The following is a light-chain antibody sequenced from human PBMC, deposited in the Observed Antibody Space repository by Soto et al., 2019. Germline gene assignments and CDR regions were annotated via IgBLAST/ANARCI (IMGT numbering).Light chain of an antibody. CDR1: QSVSSN. V-gene: IGKV3-15*01. Sequence: ELVMTQSASTLSVSPGERATLSWRASQSVSSNLAWYKQKVGQAPRLLIYGASTRATGIPARFSGSGSGTEFTLTISSLQSEDFAVYYCQQYNNWPPLTFGGGTKVDIK. CDR2: GAS. CDR3: QQYNNWPPLT. J-gene: IGKJ4*01.